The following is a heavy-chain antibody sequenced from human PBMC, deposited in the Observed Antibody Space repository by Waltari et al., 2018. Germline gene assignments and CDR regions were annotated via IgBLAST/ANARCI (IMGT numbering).Heavy chain of an antibody. Sequence: EVQLLESGGGLVQPGGSLRLSCAASGFTFSPYAMSWVRQAPGKGLGWVSTISGSGSSTDFADSVKGRFTISRDNSENTLYLQMNRLRAEDTAVYYCAKDRTSSVPLSDAFDIWGQGTMVTVSS. D-gene: IGHD3-10*02. CDR2: ISGSGSST. J-gene: IGHJ3*02. CDR1: GFTFSPYA. CDR3: AKDRTSSVPLSDAFDI. V-gene: IGHV3-23*01.